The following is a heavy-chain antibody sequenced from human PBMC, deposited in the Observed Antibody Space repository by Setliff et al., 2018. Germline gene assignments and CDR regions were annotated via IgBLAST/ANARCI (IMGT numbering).Heavy chain of an antibody. Sequence: PGGSLRLSCVASGFTFSKYAVTWVRQAPGKGPEWVAAITGSGGNIFYADSARGRFTISRDNSNNTLFLQMDSLRAEDTAVYYCARDQGYCGSASCYAQLWFDPWGQGTLVTVSS. CDR2: ITGSGGNI. CDR3: ARDQGYCGSASCYAQLWFDP. D-gene: IGHD2-2*01. V-gene: IGHV3-23*01. CDR1: GFTFSKYA. J-gene: IGHJ5*02.